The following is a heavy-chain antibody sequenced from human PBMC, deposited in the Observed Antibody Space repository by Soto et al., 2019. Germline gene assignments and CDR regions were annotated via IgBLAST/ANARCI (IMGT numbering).Heavy chain of an antibody. Sequence: SETLSLTCAVYGASLSNNDWSWIRQPPGRGLEWIGEIKHSGTTISNPSLTSRVTIALETSMNHFSLKLSAVTAADTSVDYCTRGPGGYPFDYWGQGALVTVSS. CDR2: IKHSGTT. D-gene: IGHD3-16*01. CDR3: TRGPGGYPFDY. CDR1: GASLSNND. J-gene: IGHJ4*02. V-gene: IGHV4-34*01.